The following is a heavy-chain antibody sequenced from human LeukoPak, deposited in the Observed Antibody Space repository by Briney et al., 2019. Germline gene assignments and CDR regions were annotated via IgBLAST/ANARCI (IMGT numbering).Heavy chain of an antibody. CDR1: GFTFNSYS. D-gene: IGHD2-15*01. CDR3: ARRAGAYSHPYDY. J-gene: IGHJ4*02. V-gene: IGHV3-21*04. CDR2: ISGSNSYI. Sequence: GGSLRLSCAASGFTFNSYSMNWVRQAPGKGLEWVSSISGSNSYIYYADSMKGRFTISRDNSKNTLYLQMNSLRAEDTAVYYCARRAGAYSHPYDYWGQGTLVTVSS.